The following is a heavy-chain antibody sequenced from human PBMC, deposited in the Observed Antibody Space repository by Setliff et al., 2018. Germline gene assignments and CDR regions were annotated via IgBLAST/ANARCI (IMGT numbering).Heavy chain of an antibody. CDR1: GYSISSDHY. J-gene: IGHJ6*03. Sequence: SETLSLTCAVSGYSISSDHYWGWIRQPPGKGLEWIGSIYHSGSTNYNPSLKSRVTISLDTSKNQFSLSLSSVTAADTAVYYCARMSGFLYMDVWGKGTTVTVS. CDR3: ARMSGFLYMDV. V-gene: IGHV4-38-2*01. D-gene: IGHD3-3*01. CDR2: IYHSGST.